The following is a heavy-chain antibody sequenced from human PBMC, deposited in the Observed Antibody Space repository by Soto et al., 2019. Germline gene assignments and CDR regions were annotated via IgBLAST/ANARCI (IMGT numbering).Heavy chain of an antibody. V-gene: IGHV1-2*02. CDR1: GYTFTGYY. CDR3: ARNWGYSYGYPPGY. D-gene: IGHD5-18*01. CDR2: INPNSGGT. J-gene: IGHJ4*02. Sequence: ASVKVSCKASGYTFTGYYMHWVRQAPGQGLEWMGWINPNSGGTNYADSVKGRFTISRDNSRNTLYLQMNSLRAEDTAVYYCARNWGYSYGYPPGYWGQGTLVTVSS.